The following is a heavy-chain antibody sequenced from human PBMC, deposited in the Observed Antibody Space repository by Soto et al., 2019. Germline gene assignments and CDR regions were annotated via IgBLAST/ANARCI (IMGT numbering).Heavy chain of an antibody. CDR1: GFTFSSHW. D-gene: IGHD2-2*01. Sequence: EVQLVQSGGGLVQPGGSLTLSCAASGFTFSSHWMSWFRRAPGKGLEWVAKIKSDGSEKYYADSVKGRFTVSRDNAQNSVFLQMNSLRAEDTALYYCTRGHMVAVPAASPWFDPWGQGTRVTVSS. CDR3: TRGHMVAVPAASPWFDP. V-gene: IGHV3-7*04. J-gene: IGHJ5*02. CDR2: IKSDGSEK.